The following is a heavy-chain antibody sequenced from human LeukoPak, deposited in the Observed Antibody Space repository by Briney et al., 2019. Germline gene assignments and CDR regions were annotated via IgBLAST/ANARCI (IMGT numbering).Heavy chain of an antibody. J-gene: IGHJ4*02. CDR3: AKGNPDWSIGY. CDR2: ISSNSGSI. V-gene: IGHV3-9*01. D-gene: IGHD3-9*01. CDR1: GFTFDDCG. Sequence: GGSPRLSCAASGFTFDDCGMHWVRQAPGKGLEWVAGISSNSGSIGYADSVGGRFTISRDNAKNSVYLQMNSLRAEDTALYYCAKGNPDWSIGYWGQGTLVTVSA.